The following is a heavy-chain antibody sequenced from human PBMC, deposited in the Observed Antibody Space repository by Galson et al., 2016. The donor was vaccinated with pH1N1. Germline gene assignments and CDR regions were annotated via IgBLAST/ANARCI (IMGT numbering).Heavy chain of an antibody. D-gene: IGHD3-10*01. Sequence: SLRLSCAASGFTFDDYAMHWVRQAPGKGPEWVSNISWNSGSKGYADSVKGRFTISRDNAKNSLYLQMNSLRAEDTALYYCTKDRDYYGSGPTDYGGQGTLVTVSS. CDR2: ISWNSGSK. CDR1: GFTFDDYA. V-gene: IGHV3-9*01. J-gene: IGHJ4*02. CDR3: TKDRDYYGSGPTDY.